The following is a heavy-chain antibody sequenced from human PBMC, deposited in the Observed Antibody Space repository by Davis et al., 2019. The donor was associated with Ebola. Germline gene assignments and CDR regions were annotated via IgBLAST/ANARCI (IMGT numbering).Heavy chain of an antibody. D-gene: IGHD1-26*01. J-gene: IGHJ4*02. CDR2: IYYTGSS. V-gene: IGHV4-59*11. CDR3: ARKPISEGYLHYFDY. Sequence: MPSETLSLTCAVSGASIRSHYLSWIRQPPGKGLEWIGYIYYTGSSYYNPSLKSRVTMSVDTSKNQFSLNLSSVTVADTAVYYCARKPISEGYLHYFDYWGQGTLVTVSS. CDR1: GASIRSHY.